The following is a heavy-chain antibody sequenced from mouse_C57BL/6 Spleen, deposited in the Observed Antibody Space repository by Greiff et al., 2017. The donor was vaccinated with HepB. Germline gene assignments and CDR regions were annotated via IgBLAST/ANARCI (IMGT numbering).Heavy chain of an antibody. Sequence: EVKLLESGPELVKPGASVKMSCKASGYTFTDYNMHWVKQSHGKSLEWIGYINPNNGGTSYNQKFKGKATLTVNKSSSTAYMELRSLTSEDSAVYYCARQTAPFAYWGQGTLVTVSA. J-gene: IGHJ3*01. CDR2: INPNNGGT. D-gene: IGHD3-2*01. CDR3: ARQTAPFAY. CDR1: GYTFTDYN. V-gene: IGHV1-22*01.